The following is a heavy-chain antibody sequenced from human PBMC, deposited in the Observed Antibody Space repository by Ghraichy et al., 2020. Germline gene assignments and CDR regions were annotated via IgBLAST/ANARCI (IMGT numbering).Heavy chain of an antibody. J-gene: IGHJ4*02. Sequence: GGSLNISCAASGFTFSSYAMNWVRQAPGKGLECVSIISDDGVTTYYADSVKGRFTISRDNSKNTLSLQMSNLRAEDTAVYYCAKPKLKYCSDGTCHSGPFDYCGQGTLVTVSS. CDR2: ISDDGVTT. V-gene: IGHV3-23*01. CDR3: AKPKLKYCSDGTCHSGPFDY. D-gene: IGHD2-15*01. CDR1: GFTFSSYA.